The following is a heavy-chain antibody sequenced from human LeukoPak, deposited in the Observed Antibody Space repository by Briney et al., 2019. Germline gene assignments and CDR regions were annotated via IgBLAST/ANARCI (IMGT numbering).Heavy chain of an antibody. Sequence: ASVKVSCKASGYTFTSYGISWVRQAPGQGLEWMGWISAYNGNTNYAQKLQGRVTMTTDTSTSTAYMELRSLRSDDTAVYYCARDPPDYYDSSGLPTSWGQGTLVTVPS. J-gene: IGHJ4*02. CDR1: GYTFTSYG. V-gene: IGHV1-18*01. CDR3: ARDPPDYYDSSGLPTS. D-gene: IGHD3-22*01. CDR2: ISAYNGNT.